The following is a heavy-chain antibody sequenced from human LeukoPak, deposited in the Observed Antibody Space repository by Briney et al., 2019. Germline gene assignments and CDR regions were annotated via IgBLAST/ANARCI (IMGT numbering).Heavy chain of an antibody. D-gene: IGHD7-27*01. CDR3: ARTELGGSSNDY. V-gene: IGHV4-30-4*01. J-gene: IGHJ4*02. CDR2: IYYSGST. Sequence: SETLSLTCTVSGGSISSGDYYWSWIRQPPGKGLEWIGYIYYSGSTYYNPSLKSRVTISVDTSKSQFSLKLSSVTAADTAVYYCARTELGGSSNDYWGQGTLVTVSS. CDR1: GGSISSGDYY.